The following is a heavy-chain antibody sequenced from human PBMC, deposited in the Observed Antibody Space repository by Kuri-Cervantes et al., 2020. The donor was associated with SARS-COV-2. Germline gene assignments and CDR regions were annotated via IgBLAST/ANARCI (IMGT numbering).Heavy chain of an antibody. Sequence: GESLKISCTASGFTFGDYAMSWVRQAPGKGLEWVGFIRSKAYGGTTEYAASVKGRFTISRDDSKSIAYLQMNSLKTEDTAVYYCTRELLWFGELSSDYYYMDVWGKGTTVTDSS. V-gene: IGHV3-49*04. CDR2: IRSKAYGGTT. CDR3: TRELLWFGELSSDYYYMDV. CDR1: GFTFGDYA. J-gene: IGHJ6*03. D-gene: IGHD3-10*01.